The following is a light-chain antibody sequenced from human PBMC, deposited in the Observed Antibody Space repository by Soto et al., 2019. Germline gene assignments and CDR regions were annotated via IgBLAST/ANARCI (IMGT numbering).Light chain of an antibody. Sequence: EIVLTQSPGTLSLSPGERATLSCRASQSVSSSSLAWYQQKPGQAPKLLIHGASSRATGIPDRFSGSGSGTDFTLTISRLEPEDFAVYYCQQYGSSRPWTFGQGTKLEIK. CDR1: QSVSSSS. J-gene: IGKJ2*02. CDR3: QQYGSSRPWT. V-gene: IGKV3-20*01. CDR2: GAS.